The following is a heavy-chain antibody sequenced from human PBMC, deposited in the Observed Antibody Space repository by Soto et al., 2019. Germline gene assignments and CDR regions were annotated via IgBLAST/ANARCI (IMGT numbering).Heavy chain of an antibody. CDR2: INAGNGNT. V-gene: IGHV1-3*01. CDR1: RYTFTSYA. Sequence: QVQLVQSGAEVKKPGASVKVSCKASRYTFTSYAMHWVRQAPGQRHEWMGWINAGNGNTKYSQKFQGRVTITRDTSASTAYKELSSLRSEDTAVYYCARVSGIAVAEVWGQGTLVTVSS. D-gene: IGHD6-19*01. CDR3: ARVSGIAVAEV. J-gene: IGHJ4*02.